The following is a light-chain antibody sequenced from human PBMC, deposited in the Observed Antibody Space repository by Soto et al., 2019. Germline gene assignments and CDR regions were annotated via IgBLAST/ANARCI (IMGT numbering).Light chain of an antibody. CDR3: CSFAGSNTVV. J-gene: IGLJ2*01. V-gene: IGLV2-23*01. CDR2: EGS. CDR1: NSDVGSYNL. Sequence: QSALTQPASVSGSPGQSITISCTGTNSDVGSYNLVSWYQQHPGKAPKLILYEGSKRPSGVSNRFSASKSGNTASLTISGLQAEDESDYYCCSFAGSNTVVFGGGTKLTVL.